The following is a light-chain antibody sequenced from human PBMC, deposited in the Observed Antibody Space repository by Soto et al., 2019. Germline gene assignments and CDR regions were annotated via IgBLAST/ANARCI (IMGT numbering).Light chain of an antibody. CDR1: QSISSW. CDR2: DAS. CDR3: QQYDSYAWR. V-gene: IGKV1-5*01. Sequence: DIQMTQSPSILSASVGDRVTITCRASQSISSWLAWYQQKPGKAPKLLIYDASSLESGVPSRFSGIGSGTEFTLTITSLQPDDFATYYCQQYDSYAWRSGQGTKV. J-gene: IGKJ1*01.